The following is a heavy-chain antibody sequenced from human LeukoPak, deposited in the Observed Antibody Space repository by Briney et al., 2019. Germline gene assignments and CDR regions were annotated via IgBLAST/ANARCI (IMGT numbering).Heavy chain of an antibody. CDR1: GDGFSSNSAA. Sequence: SQTLSLTCAISGDGFSSNSAAWNWLRQSPPRGLEWLGRTYYRSKWYNDYAVSVQSRITINPDTSKNQFSLQLNSVTPEDTAVYYCARVVGGSPDYWGQGTLVTVSS. CDR3: ARVVGGSPDY. D-gene: IGHD2-15*01. J-gene: IGHJ4*02. CDR2: TYYRSKWYN. V-gene: IGHV6-1*01.